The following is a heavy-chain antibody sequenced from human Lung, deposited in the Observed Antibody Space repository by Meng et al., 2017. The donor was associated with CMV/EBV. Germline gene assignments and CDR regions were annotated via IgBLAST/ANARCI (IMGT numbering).Heavy chain of an antibody. V-gene: IGHV3-23*01. D-gene: IGHD3-10*01. J-gene: IGHJ4*02. CDR3: AKVYGSGSYRNDY. Sequence: CAASGFSFNSYAMIWVRQAPGKGLEWVSAITGTGGNTYYADSVTGRSTISRDNSKNTLYLQMNSLRAEDTAVYYCAKVYGSGSYRNDYWGQGTLVTVSS. CDR1: GFSFNSYA. CDR2: ITGTGGNT.